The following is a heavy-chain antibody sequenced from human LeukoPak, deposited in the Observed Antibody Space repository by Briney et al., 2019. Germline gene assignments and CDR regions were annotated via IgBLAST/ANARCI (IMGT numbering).Heavy chain of an antibody. V-gene: IGHV3-23*01. Sequence: GGSLRLSCAASGFTFSNYARSWVRQAPGKGLEWVSSISGSGISTYYADSVNGRFTISRDNSKNTLYLQMNSLRAEDTAVYYCAKGTSTVTNVDNWGQGTLVTVSS. CDR1: GFTFSNYA. J-gene: IGHJ4*02. CDR2: ISGSGIST. CDR3: AKGTSTVTNVDN. D-gene: IGHD4-17*01.